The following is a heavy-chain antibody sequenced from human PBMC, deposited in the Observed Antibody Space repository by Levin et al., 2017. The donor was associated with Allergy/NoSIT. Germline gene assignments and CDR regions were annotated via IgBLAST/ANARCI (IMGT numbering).Heavy chain of an antibody. D-gene: IGHD4-17*01. V-gene: IGHV3-11*01. CDR3: ARDFGMTTVTIDY. J-gene: IGHJ4*02. CDR2: ISSSGSTI. Sequence: GESLKISCAASGFTFSDYYMSWIRQAPGKGLEWVSYISSSGSTIYYADSVKGRFTISRDNAKNSLYLQMNSLRAEDTAVYYCARDFGMTTVTIDYWGQGTLVTVSS. CDR1: GFTFSDYY.